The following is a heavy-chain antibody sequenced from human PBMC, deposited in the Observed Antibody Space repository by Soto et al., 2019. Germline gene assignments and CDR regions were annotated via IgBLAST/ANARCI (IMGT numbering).Heavy chain of an antibody. CDR1: GGTFSSYA. Sequence: QVQLVQSGAEVRQPASSVKVSCKTSGGTFSSYAISWVRQAPGQGLEWMGGIVPIVDTSTYAQKFQGRVTITAHESTSTAYMELSRLRSDDPAIYYCVRVGAIPGYPYNWGQGTLVTASS. D-gene: IGHD5-12*01. CDR3: VRVGAIPGYPYN. V-gene: IGHV1-69*12. CDR2: IVPIVDTS. J-gene: IGHJ4*02.